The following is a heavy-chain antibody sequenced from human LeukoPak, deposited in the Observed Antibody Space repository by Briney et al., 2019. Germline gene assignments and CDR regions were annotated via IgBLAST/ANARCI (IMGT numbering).Heavy chain of an antibody. CDR2: ISGSGGST. Sequence: GGSLRLSCAASGFTFSSYAMSWVRQAPGKGLEWVSAISGSGGSTYYADSVKGRFTISRDNSKNTLYLQMNSLRAEDTAVYYCARDHNTYGYSYGSDYYGMDVWGQGTTVTVSS. CDR1: GFTFSSYA. CDR3: ARDHNTYGYSYGSDYYGMDV. J-gene: IGHJ6*02. D-gene: IGHD5-18*01. V-gene: IGHV3-23*01.